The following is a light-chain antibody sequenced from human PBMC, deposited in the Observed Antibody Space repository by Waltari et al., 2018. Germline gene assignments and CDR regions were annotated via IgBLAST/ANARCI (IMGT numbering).Light chain of an antibody. CDR1: ENVNKY. CDR3: QHNYGTLWT. Sequence: DIQMTQSPSSLSASVGDRVTISCRASENVNKYLNWFQQKPGKAPKLLIYKASTLQSGVPLRFSGSGSGTDYTFTISSLQSEDVATYYCQHNYGTLWTFGQGTKVEIK. CDR2: KAS. V-gene: IGKV1-39*01. J-gene: IGKJ1*01.